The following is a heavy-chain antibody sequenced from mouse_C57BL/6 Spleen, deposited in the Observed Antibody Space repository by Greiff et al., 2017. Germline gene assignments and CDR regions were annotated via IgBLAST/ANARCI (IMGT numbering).Heavy chain of an antibody. CDR2: LNPSTGGT. CDR1: GYSFTGYY. CDR3: APYGYDEGAWFAY. V-gene: IGHV1-42*01. Sequence: AQLQQSGPELVKPGASVKISCKASGYSFTGYYMNWVKQSPEKSLEWIGELNPSTGGTTYNQKFKAKATLTVDKSSSTAYMQLKSLTSEDSAVYYCAPYGYDEGAWFAYWGQGTLVTVSA. D-gene: IGHD2-2*01. J-gene: IGHJ3*01.